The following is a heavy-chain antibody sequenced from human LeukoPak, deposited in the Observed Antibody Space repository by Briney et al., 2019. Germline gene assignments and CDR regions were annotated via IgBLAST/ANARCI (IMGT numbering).Heavy chain of an antibody. CDR2: IYYSGST. D-gene: IGHD5-18*01. Sequence: SETLSLTCTVSGGSISSSSYYWGWIRQPPGKGLEWIGSIYYSGSTYYNPSLKSRVTISVDTSKNQFSLKLSSVTAADTAVYYCAGGVKEDTAVVLFDYWGQGTLVTVSS. CDR1: GGSISSSSYY. V-gene: IGHV4-39*07. J-gene: IGHJ4*02. CDR3: AGGVKEDTAVVLFDY.